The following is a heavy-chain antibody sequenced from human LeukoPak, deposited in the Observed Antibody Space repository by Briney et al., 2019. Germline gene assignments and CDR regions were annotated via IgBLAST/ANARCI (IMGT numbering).Heavy chain of an antibody. V-gene: IGHV3-48*03. Sequence: GGSLRLSCAASGFTFSSYEMNWVRQAPGKGLEWVSYTSSSGSTIYYADSVKGRFTISRDNAKNSLYLQMNSLRAEDTAVYYCARWEYGSGSYYRRRFDPWGQGTLVTVSS. D-gene: IGHD3-10*01. CDR1: GFTFSSYE. J-gene: IGHJ5*02. CDR3: ARWEYGSGSYYRRRFDP. CDR2: TSSSGSTI.